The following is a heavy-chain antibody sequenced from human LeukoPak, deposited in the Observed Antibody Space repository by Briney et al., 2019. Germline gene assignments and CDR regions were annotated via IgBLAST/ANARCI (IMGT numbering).Heavy chain of an antibody. Sequence: ASVKVSCTASGYTFTSYAMNWVRQAPGQGLEWMGWINTNTGNPTYAQGFTGRFVFSLDTSVSTAYLQISSLKAEDTAVYYCARDIAGGSYYYYGMDVWGRGTTVTVSS. CDR2: INTNTGNP. J-gene: IGHJ6*02. D-gene: IGHD1-20*01. CDR1: GYTFTSYA. V-gene: IGHV7-4-1*02. CDR3: ARDIAGGSYYYYGMDV.